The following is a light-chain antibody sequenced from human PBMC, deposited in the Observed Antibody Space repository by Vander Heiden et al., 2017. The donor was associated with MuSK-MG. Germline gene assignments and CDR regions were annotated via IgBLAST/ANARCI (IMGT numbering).Light chain of an antibody. J-gene: IGLJ2*01. V-gene: IGLV2-14*01. CDR1: PSDTADYKY. CDR3: SSYSTASSLL. CDR2: DVT. Sequence: QPSLPQPASVSGSPGHSVALPRSGDPSDTADYKYVAWYQQRPGEAPQLLIYDVTWRPSGVATRFSGFKSGNTASLIIFGLRSEDEATYYCSSYSTASSLLFGGGTKLTVL.